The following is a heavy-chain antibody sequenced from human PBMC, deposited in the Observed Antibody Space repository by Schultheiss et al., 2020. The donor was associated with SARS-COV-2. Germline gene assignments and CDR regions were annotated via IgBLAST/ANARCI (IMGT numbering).Heavy chain of an antibody. CDR3: ASSFYDFWSGYWGSGWFDP. CDR1: GFTFSSYG. V-gene: IGHV3-33*01. D-gene: IGHD3-3*01. Sequence: GGSLRLSCAASGFTFSSYGMHWVRQAPGKGLEWVAVIWYDGSNKYYADSVKGRFTISRDNSKNTLYLQMNSLRAEDTAVYYCASSFYDFWSGYWGSGWFDPWGQGTLVTVSS. J-gene: IGHJ5*02. CDR2: IWYDGSNK.